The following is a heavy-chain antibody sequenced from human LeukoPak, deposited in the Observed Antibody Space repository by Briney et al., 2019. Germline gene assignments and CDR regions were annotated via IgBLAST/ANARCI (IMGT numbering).Heavy chain of an antibody. V-gene: IGHV3-23*01. CDR3: AKDIGYCSSTSCYPHYFDY. J-gene: IGHJ4*02. Sequence: GGSLRLSCAASGFIVSTYAMSWVRQAPGKGLEWVSGISGGGGGTYFADSVKGRFTISRDNSKNTLYLQMNSLRAEDTAVYYCAKDIGYCSSTSCYPHYFDYWGQGTLVTVSS. CDR2: ISGGGGGT. CDR1: GFIVSTYA. D-gene: IGHD2-2*01.